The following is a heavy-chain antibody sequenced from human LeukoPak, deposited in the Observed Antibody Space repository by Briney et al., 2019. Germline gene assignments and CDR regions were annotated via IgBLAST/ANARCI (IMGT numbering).Heavy chain of an antibody. CDR1: GYTFTRYY. CDR2: INPNSGGT. J-gene: IGHJ4*02. D-gene: IGHD1-26*01. CDR3: ATGSIVGATIDY. Sequence: ASVKVSCKASGYTFTRYYMHWVRQAPGQGLEWKGWINPNSGGTNYAQKFQGRVTMTRDTSISTAYMELSRLRSDDTAVYYCATGSIVGATIDYWGQGTLVTVSS. V-gene: IGHV1-2*02.